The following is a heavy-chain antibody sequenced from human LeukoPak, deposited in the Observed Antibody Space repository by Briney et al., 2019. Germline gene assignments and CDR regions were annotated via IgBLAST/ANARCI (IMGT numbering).Heavy chain of an antibody. CDR2: IRYDGSNK. D-gene: IGHD6-13*01. Sequence: PGGSLRLSCAASGFTFSSYGMHWVRQALGKGLEWVAFIRYDGSNKYYVDSVKGRFTISRDNSKNTLYLQMNSLRAEDTAVYYCAKEWEGSSCIDYWGQGTLVTVSS. CDR1: GFTFSSYG. V-gene: IGHV3-30*02. J-gene: IGHJ4*02. CDR3: AKEWEGSSCIDY.